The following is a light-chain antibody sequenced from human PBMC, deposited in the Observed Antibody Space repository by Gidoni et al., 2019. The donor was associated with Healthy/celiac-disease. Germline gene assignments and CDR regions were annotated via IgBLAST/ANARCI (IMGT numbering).Light chain of an antibody. CDR3: QQYKSNALT. CDR1: QSISSY. Sequence: DIQMTQSPSSLSASVGDRVTITCRASQSISSYLNWYQQKPGKAPKLLIYSASSVESGVPSRFSGSGSGTDVTLTISSLQPDDFATYYCQQYKSNALTFGEGTKVEIK. J-gene: IGKJ4*01. V-gene: IGKV1-39*01. CDR2: SAS.